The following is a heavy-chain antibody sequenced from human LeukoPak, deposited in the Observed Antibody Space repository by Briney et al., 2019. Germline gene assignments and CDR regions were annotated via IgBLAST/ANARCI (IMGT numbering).Heavy chain of an antibody. D-gene: IGHD6-19*01. CDR3: ASSGGWYNWFDP. V-gene: IGHV1-69*13. Sequence: SVKVPCKASGGTFSSYAISWVRQAPGQGLEWMGGIIPIFGTANYAQKFQGRVTITADESTSTAYMELSSLRSEDTAVYYCASSGGWYNWFDPWGQGTLVTVSS. J-gene: IGHJ5*02. CDR1: GGTFSSYA. CDR2: IIPIFGTA.